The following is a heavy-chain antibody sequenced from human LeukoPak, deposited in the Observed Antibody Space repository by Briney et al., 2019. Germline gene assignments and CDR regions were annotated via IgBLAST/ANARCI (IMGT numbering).Heavy chain of an antibody. J-gene: IGHJ6*02. V-gene: IGHV4-59*01. D-gene: IGHD2-2*01. CDR3: ARARGKDCSSTSCYLPYYYGMDV. Sequence: PSETLSLTCAVYGGSFSGYYWSWIRQPPGKGLEWIGYIYYSGSTNYNPPLKSRVTISVDTSKNQFSLKLSSVTAADTAVYYCARARGKDCSSTSCYLPYYYGMDVWGQGTTVTVSS. CDR2: IYYSGST. CDR1: GGSFSGYY.